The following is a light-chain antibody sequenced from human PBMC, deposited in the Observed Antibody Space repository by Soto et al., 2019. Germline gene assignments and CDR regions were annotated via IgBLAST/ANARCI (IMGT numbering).Light chain of an antibody. J-gene: IGKJ1*01. CDR2: GAS. V-gene: IGKV3-15*01. CDR3: QQYNNWPPWT. Sequence: EIVMTQSPATLSVSPGERATLSCRASQSVSSNLAWYQQKPGQAPRLLIYGASTRATGIPARFSGSGSRTEFTLTISSLQSEDFAFYYCQQYNNWPPWTFGQGTKVEIK. CDR1: QSVSSN.